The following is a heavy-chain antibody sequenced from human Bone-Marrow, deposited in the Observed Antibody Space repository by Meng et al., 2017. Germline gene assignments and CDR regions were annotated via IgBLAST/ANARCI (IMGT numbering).Heavy chain of an antibody. J-gene: IGHJ4*02. D-gene: IGHD5-24*01. CDR2: IYYSGST. Sequence: QVQLQESGAGLVRPSETLSLTCSVSGGSISNYYWTWVRQPPGKGLEWIGYIYYSGSTEYNYSLGSRATISLDSSKTHFSLRLGSVTAADTAVYFCARVETATTNPYFDYWGQGTLVTVSS. V-gene: IGHV4-59*08. CDR3: ARVETATTNPYFDY. CDR1: GGSISNYY.